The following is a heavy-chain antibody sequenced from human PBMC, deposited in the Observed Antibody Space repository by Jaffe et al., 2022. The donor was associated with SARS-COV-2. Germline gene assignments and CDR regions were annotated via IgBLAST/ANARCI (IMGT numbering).Heavy chain of an antibody. Sequence: QLQLQESGPGLVKPSETLSLTCTVSGGSISSSSYYWGWIRQPPGKGLEWIGSIYYSGSTYYNPSLKSRVTISVDTSKNQFSLKLSSVTAADTAVYYCARREDFVGFDYWGQGTLVTVSS. CDR1: GGSISSSSYY. D-gene: IGHD2-15*01. CDR3: ARREDFVGFDY. J-gene: IGHJ4*02. V-gene: IGHV4-39*01. CDR2: IYYSGST.